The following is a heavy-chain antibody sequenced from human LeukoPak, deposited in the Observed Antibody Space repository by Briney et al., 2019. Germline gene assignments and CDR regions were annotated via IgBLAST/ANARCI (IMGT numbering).Heavy chain of an antibody. V-gene: IGHV3-64*01. CDR3: ARVFEEPGYSSGSRPGRYGMDV. CDR2: ISSNGGST. Sequence: GGSLRLSCAASGFTFSSYAMHWVRQAPGKGLEYVSAISSNGGSTYYANSVKGRFTISRDNSKNTLYLQMGSLRAEDMAVYYCARVFEEPGYSSGSRPGRYGMDVWGQGTTVTVSS. J-gene: IGHJ6*02. CDR1: GFTFSSYA. D-gene: IGHD6-19*01.